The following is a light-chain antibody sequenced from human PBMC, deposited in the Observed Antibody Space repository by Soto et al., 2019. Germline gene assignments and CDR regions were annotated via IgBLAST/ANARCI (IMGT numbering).Light chain of an antibody. Sequence: EIVLTQSPGTLSLSPRERATLSCRASQSVSNNYLAWYQHRPGQAPRLLIYGASTRAPGIPDRFSGSGSGTDFTLTISRREPEDFAVYYCQQYAASPRTFGQGTQVEV. CDR2: GAS. CDR3: QQYAASPRT. V-gene: IGKV3-20*01. CDR1: QSVSNNY. J-gene: IGKJ1*01.